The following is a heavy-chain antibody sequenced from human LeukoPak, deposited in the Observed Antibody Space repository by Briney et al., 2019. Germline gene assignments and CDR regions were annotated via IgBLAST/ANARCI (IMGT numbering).Heavy chain of an antibody. D-gene: IGHD6-13*01. CDR3: ARGLPPQLVGFPYYYYYGMDV. Sequence: KPSETLSLTCAVYGGSFSGYYWSWIRQPPGKGLGWIGEINHSGSTNYNPSLKSRVTISVDTSKNQFSLKLSSVTAADTAVYYCARGLPPQLVGFPYYYYYGMDVSGQGTTVTVFS. J-gene: IGHJ6*02. V-gene: IGHV4-34*01. CDR1: GGSFSGYY. CDR2: INHSGST.